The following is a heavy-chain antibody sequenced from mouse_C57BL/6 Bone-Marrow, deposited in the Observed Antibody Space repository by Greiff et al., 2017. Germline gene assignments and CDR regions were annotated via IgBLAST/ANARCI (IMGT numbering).Heavy chain of an antibody. CDR3: ARAYYYGHFDY. D-gene: IGHD1-1*01. V-gene: IGHV1-82*01. J-gene: IGHJ2*01. CDR2: IYPGDGDT. CDR1: GYAFSSSW. Sequence: VKLQQSGPELVKPGASVKISCKASGYAFSSSWMNWVKQRPGKGLEWIGRIYPGDGDTNYNGKFKGKATLTADKSSSTAYMQLSSLTSEDSAVYFCARAYYYGHFDYGGQGTTLTVSS.